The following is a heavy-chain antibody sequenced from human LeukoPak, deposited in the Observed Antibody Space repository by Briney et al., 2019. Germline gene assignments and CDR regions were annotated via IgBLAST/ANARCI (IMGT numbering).Heavy chain of an antibody. CDR2: IYRDDDK. V-gene: IGHV2-5*02. CDR3: AHIEDYVGDY. CDR1: GFSLSTNGVG. Sequence: SGPTLVKPTQTLTLTCTFSGFSLSTNGVGGGWSRQPPGKALEWLTVIYRDDDKRYSTSLKSRLTITKDTSENQVVLTLTNMDLVDTATYCCAHIEDYVGDYWGQGTLVTVSS. J-gene: IGHJ4*02. D-gene: IGHD4-17*01.